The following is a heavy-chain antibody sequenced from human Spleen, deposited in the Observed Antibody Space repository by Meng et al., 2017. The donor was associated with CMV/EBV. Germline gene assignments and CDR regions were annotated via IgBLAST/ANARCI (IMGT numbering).Heavy chain of an antibody. CDR2: IRGKAYGATT. CDR3: AREGVIVGAGSRWYFDL. J-gene: IGHJ2*01. D-gene: IGHD1-26*01. Sequence: GESLKISCSASGFTFGEYALSWVRQAPEKGLEWVGFIRGKAYGATTLYGASVRGRFTISRDDSKSIAYLHMTSLKTDDTAVYYCAREGVIVGAGSRWYFDLWGRGTLVTVSS. V-gene: IGHV3-49*04. CDR1: GFTFGEYA.